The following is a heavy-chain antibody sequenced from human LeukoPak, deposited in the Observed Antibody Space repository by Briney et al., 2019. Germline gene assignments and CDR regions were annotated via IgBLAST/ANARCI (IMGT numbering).Heavy chain of an antibody. CDR2: ISYDGSNK. J-gene: IGHJ4*02. CDR1: GFTFSSYG. D-gene: IGHD6-13*01. Sequence: GGSLRLSCAASGFTFSSYGMHWVRQAPGKWLEWVAVISYDGSNKYYADSVKGRFTISRDNSKNTLYLQMNSLRAEDTAVYYCAKDETGIAAAGTFPGDYWGQGTLVTVSS. CDR3: AKDETGIAAAGTFPGDY. V-gene: IGHV3-30*18.